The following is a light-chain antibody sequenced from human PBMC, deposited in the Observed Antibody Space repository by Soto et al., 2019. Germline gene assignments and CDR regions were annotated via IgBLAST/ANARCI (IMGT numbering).Light chain of an antibody. CDR2: SAS. V-gene: IGKV3-15*01. CDR1: QSVGSN. CDR3: QQYGSSCT. Sequence: VMTQSPDILYVSPGERVTLSCRASQSVGSNLAWYQQKPGQAPRLLIYSASTRATGVPARFSGSGSGTEFTLTISRLEPEDFAVYYCQQYGSSCTFGQGTKVDI. J-gene: IGKJ1*01.